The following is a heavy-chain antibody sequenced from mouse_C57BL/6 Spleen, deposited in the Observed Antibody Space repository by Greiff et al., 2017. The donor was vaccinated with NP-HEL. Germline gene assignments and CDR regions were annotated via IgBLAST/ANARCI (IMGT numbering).Heavy chain of an antibody. V-gene: IGHV1-85*01. CDR3: ARDGVITTDYYAMDY. J-gene: IGHJ4*01. CDR2: IYPRDGST. Sequence: VQLQQSGPELVKPGASVKLSCKASGYTFTSYDINWVKQRPGQGLEWIGWIYPRDGSTKYNEKFKGKATLTVDTSSSTAYMELHSLTSEDSVVYFCARDGVITTDYYAMDYWGQGTSVTVSS. CDR1: GYTFTSYD. D-gene: IGHD1-1*01.